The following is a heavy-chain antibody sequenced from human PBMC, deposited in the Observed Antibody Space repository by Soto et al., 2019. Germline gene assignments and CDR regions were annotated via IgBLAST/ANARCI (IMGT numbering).Heavy chain of an antibody. CDR3: AKSHPAIRERGLSGFDM. Sequence: PGGSLRLSCAASGFSFARYGMSWVRQAPGKGLEWVSSLIIGVDSTYYADSVKGRFTISRDNSNNTLYLQMNSLGAEDTAIYYCAKSHPAIRERGLSGFDMWGQGTMVTVSS. CDR1: GFSFARYG. CDR2: LIIGVDST. D-gene: IGHD2-21*01. J-gene: IGHJ3*02. V-gene: IGHV3-23*01.